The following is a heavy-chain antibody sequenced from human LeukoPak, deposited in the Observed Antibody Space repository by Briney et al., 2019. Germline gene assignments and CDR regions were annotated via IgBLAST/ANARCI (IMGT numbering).Heavy chain of an antibody. CDR2: ISYDGSNK. J-gene: IGHJ3*02. V-gene: IGHV3-30*18. CDR1: GFTFSSYG. D-gene: IGHD6-13*01. CDR3: AKDFSSSWHDAFDI. Sequence: GGSLRLSCAASGFTFSSYGMHWVRQAPGKGLEWVAVISYDGSNKYYADSAKGRFTISRDNSKNTLYLQMNSLRAEDTAVYYCAKDFSSSWHDAFDIWAKGQWSPSLQ.